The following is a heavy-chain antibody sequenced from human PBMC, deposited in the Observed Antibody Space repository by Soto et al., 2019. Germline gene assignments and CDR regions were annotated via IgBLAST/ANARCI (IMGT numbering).Heavy chain of an antibody. J-gene: IGHJ6*02. D-gene: IGHD3-10*01. CDR1: GGSISRGGYY. V-gene: IGHV4-31*03. CDR3: ARDSLWCGTETYYYYCGMDV. Sequence: TLSLTCTVSGGSISRGGYYWSWIRQHPGKGLEWIGYIYYSGSTYYNPSLKSRVTISVDTTKNQYSLKLSSATDADTAVYYCARDSLWCGTETYYYYCGMDVGGQVTTVTV. CDR2: IYYSGST.